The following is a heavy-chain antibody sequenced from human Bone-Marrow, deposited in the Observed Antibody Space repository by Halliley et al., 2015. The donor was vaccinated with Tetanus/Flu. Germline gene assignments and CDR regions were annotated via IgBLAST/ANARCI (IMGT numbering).Heavy chain of an antibody. CDR3: ARTAGTVFDY. D-gene: IGHD6-13*01. CDR2: IYYGGDT. Sequence: GMGGIGSIYYGGDTYNNPSLKSRVMTSSDTPKNPFSLRLSSVTAADTAIYYCARTAGTVFDYWGQGTLVTVSS. V-gene: IGHV4-31*02. J-gene: IGHJ4*02.